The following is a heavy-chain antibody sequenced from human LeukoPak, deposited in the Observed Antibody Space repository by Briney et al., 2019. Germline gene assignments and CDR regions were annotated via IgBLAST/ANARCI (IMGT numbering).Heavy chain of an antibody. CDR2: ISVEGESA. V-gene: IGHV3-23*01. Sequence: GGSLRLSCTVSGFSVSTSGMSWVRQAQGKGLQTISAISVEGESAYYADSVKGRFTISRDNSKNTLYLQMNSLRVGDTAVYFCAQGYGNGWYHHWGQGSLVSVSS. CDR1: GFSVSTSG. J-gene: IGHJ4*02. CDR3: AQGYGNGWYHH. D-gene: IGHD6-19*01.